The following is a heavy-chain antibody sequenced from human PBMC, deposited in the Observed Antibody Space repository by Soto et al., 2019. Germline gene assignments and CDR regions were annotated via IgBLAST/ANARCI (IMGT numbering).Heavy chain of an antibody. CDR3: ARVRHCSGGSCYPTLTYYYYGMDV. D-gene: IGHD2-15*01. V-gene: IGHV4-34*01. CDR2: INHSGST. CDR1: GGSFSGHY. J-gene: IGHJ6*02. Sequence: PSETLSLTCAVYGGSFSGHYWSWIRQPPGKGLEWIGEINHSGSTNYNPSLKSRVTISVDTSKNQFSLKLSSVTAADTAVYYCARVRHCSGGSCYPTLTYYYYGMDVWGQGTTVTVSS.